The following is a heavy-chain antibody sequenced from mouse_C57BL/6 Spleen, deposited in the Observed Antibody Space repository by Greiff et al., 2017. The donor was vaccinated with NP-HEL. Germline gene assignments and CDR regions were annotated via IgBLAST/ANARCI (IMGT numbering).Heavy chain of an antibody. CDR1: GYTFTDYY. Sequence: QVQLKESGAELVRPGASVKLSCKASGYTFTDYYINWVKQRPGQGLEWIARIYPGSGNTYYNEKFKCKATLTAEKSSSTAYMQLSSLTSEDSAVYFCARSYGNPYYAMDYWGQGTSVTVSS. CDR2: IYPGSGNT. D-gene: IGHD2-1*01. CDR3: ARSYGNPYYAMDY. J-gene: IGHJ4*01. V-gene: IGHV1-76*01.